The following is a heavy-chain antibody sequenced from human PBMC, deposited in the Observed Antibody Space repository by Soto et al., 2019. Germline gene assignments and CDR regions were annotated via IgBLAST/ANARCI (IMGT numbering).Heavy chain of an antibody. CDR3: AKREGNTYGLFH. V-gene: IGHV3-74*01. CDR2: IKTDGTST. J-gene: IGHJ4*02. Sequence: EVQLVESGGGLVQPGGSLRLSCEASGFSFSDYWIHWVRQAPAKGLEWVSRIKTDGTSTDYADSVKGRFTISRDNAKNTLYLQMNSLSAEDTAVYYCAKREGNTYGLFHWGQGTLVTVSS. D-gene: IGHD3-10*01. CDR1: GFSFSDYW.